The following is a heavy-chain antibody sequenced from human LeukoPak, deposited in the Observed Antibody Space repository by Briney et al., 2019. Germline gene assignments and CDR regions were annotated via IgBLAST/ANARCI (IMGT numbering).Heavy chain of an antibody. CDR1: GYTFNRFG. CDR3: ARDKVIATAGTPNWFDP. J-gene: IGHJ5*02. CDR2: ISAYDGNT. V-gene: IGHV1-18*01. Sequence: ASVKVSCKASGYTFNRFGIIWVRQAPGQGLEWLGWISAYDGNTNYAQNVQGRVTMTTDTSTSTAYMELRSLRYDDTAVYYCARDKVIATAGTPNWFDPWGQGTLVTVSS. D-gene: IGHD6-13*01.